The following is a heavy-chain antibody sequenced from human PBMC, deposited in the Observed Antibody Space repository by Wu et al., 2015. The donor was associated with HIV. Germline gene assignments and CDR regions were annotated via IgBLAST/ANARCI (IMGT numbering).Heavy chain of an antibody. CDR1: GYSFTAHY. Sequence: QVQLVQSGAELTKPGASVRVSCQTSGYSFTAHYIHWVRQAPGQGLEWMGRIIPIFGTANYAQKFQGRVTITADESTSTAYMELSSLRSEDTAVYYCATHTPGVYYYDSSGWWYFDLWGRGTLVTVSS. V-gene: IGHV1-69*18. CDR3: ATHTPGVYYYDSSGWWYFDL. CDR2: IIPIFGTA. D-gene: IGHD3-22*01. J-gene: IGHJ2*01.